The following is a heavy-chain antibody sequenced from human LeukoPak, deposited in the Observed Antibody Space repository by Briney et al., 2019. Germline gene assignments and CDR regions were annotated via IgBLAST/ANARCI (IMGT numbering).Heavy chain of an antibody. CDR1: GYTFTGYY. CDR3: ARGGGGENWNYIFDY. V-gene: IGHV1-2*02. D-gene: IGHD1-7*01. J-gene: IGHJ4*02. CDR2: INPNSGGT. Sequence: ASVKVSCKASGYTFTGYYMHWVRQAPGQGLEWMGWINPNSGGTNYAQKFQGRVTMTRDTSISTAYMELSRLRSDDTAVYYCARGGGGENWNYIFDYWGQGTLVTVSS.